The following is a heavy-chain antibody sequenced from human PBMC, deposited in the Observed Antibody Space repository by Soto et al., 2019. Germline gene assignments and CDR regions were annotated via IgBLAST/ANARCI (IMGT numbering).Heavy chain of an antibody. J-gene: IGHJ5*02. CDR2: SSYDGTNE. D-gene: IGHD3-3*01. Sequence: QIQLVESGGGVVQPGRSLRLSCAASGFTFSSYGMHWVRQAPGKGLEWVAVSSYDGTNEYYADSVKGRFTISRDNSKNTLYLQVNRLRNEDTAMYYCAKDVTVFGVAPGGNWFDPWGQGTLVTVSS. CDR3: AKDVTVFGVAPGGNWFDP. V-gene: IGHV3-30*18. CDR1: GFTFSSYG.